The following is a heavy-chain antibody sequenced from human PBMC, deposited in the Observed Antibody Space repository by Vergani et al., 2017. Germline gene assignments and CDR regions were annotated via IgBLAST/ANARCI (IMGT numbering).Heavy chain of an antibody. CDR3: ATGVAAAGPGVSPYYYYYMDV. CDR1: GYTLTELS. D-gene: IGHD6-13*01. V-gene: IGHV1-24*01. Sequence: QVQLVQSGAEVKKPGASVKVSCKVSGYTLTELSMHWVRQAPGKGLEWMGGFDPEDGETIYAQKFQGRVTMTEDTSTDTAYMALSSLRSEDTAVYYCATGVAAAGPGVSPYYYYYMDVGGKGTTVTVSS. CDR2: FDPEDGET. J-gene: IGHJ6*03.